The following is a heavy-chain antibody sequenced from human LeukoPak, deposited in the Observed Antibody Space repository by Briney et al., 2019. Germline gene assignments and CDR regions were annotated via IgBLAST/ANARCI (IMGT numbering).Heavy chain of an antibody. CDR2: IRYDGSNK. D-gene: IGHD4-23*01. V-gene: IGHV3-30*02. CDR3: AKDRGFGGYYYYMDV. CDR1: GFTFSSYG. J-gene: IGHJ6*03. Sequence: GGPLRLSCAASGFTFSSYGMHWVRQAPGKGLEWVAFIRYDGSNKYYADSVKGRFTISRDNSKNTLYLQMNSLRAEDTAVYYCAKDRGFGGYYYYMDVWGKGTTVTVSS.